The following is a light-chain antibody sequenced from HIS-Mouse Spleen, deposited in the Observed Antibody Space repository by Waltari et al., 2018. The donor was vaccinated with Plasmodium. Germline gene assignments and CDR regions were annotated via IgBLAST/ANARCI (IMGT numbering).Light chain of an antibody. CDR2: GAS. J-gene: IGKJ4*01. CDR1: QSVSSN. V-gene: IGKV3-15*01. Sequence: EIVMTQSPATLSVSPGERATLSCRASQSVSSNLAWYQQKPGQAPRLLIYGASTRATGIPARFSGSGSGTEFTLTISSLQSEDIATYYCQQYDNLPLTFGGGTKVEI. CDR3: QQYDNLPLT.